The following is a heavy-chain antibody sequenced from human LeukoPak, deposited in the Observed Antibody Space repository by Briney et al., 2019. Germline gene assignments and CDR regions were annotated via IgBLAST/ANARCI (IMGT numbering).Heavy chain of an antibody. CDR3: ARVLVGATKSLHYFDY. D-gene: IGHD1-26*01. V-gene: IGHV4-4*07. Sequence: PSETLSLACTVSGGSIGSYYWSWIRQPAGKGLEWIGRIYTSGSTNYNPSLKSRVTISVDTSKNQFSLKLSSVTAADTAVYYCARVLVGATKSLHYFDYWGQGTLVTVSS. J-gene: IGHJ4*02. CDR2: IYTSGST. CDR1: GGSIGSYY.